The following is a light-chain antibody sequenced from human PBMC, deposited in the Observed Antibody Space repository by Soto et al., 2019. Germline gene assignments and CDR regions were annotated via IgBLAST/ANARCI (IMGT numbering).Light chain of an antibody. V-gene: IGLV2-14*01. J-gene: IGLJ1*01. Sequence: QSALTQPASVSGSPGQSITISCTGTSSDVGGYNSVSWYQQHPGKAPKVMIYDVSYRPSGVSNRFSGSKSGNTASLTISGLPSEDEADYYCSSYTSAITRVFGTGTKLTVL. CDR3: SSYTSAITRV. CDR1: SSDVGGYNS. CDR2: DVS.